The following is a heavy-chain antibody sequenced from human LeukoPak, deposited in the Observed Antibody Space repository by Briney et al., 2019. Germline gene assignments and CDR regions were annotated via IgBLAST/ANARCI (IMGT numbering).Heavy chain of an antibody. CDR3: ARRPTGTTADYYYYGMDV. CDR2: IDPSDSYT. Sequence: GESLKISCKGSGYSFTSYWISWVRQMPGKGLERMGRIDPSDSYTNYSPSFQGHVTISADKSISTAYLQWSSLKASDTAMYYCARRPTGTTADYYYYGMDVWGQGTTVTVSS. D-gene: IGHD1-1*01. CDR1: GYSFTSYW. V-gene: IGHV5-10-1*01. J-gene: IGHJ6*02.